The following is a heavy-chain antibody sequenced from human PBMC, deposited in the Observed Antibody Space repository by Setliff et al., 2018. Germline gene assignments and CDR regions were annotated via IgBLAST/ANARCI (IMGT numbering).Heavy chain of an antibody. CDR1: GFSFGNYW. Sequence: LRLSCAASGFSFGNYWMNWVRQAPGKGLEWIAYISSRSNTIYYADSVKGRFTISRDNAKNSLYLQMNSLRADDTAVYFCARLVDYYYYYMDVWGKGTTVTVSS. J-gene: IGHJ6*03. D-gene: IGHD2-2*01. CDR2: ISSRSNTI. CDR3: ARLVDYYYYYMDV. V-gene: IGHV3-48*04.